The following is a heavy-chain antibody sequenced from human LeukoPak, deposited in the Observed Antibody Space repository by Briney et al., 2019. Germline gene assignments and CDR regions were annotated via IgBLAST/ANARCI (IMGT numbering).Heavy chain of an antibody. CDR1: GGSISSTNYY. V-gene: IGHV4-39*07. Sequence: SETLSLTCTVSGGSISSTNYYWGWIRQPPGKGLEWIGSIYNSGSTYYNPSLKSRVIVSLDTSKNQFSLRLTSVTAADTAVYYCARDTGQYAPGTPGFTRFDPWGQGTLVTVSS. CDR2: IYNSGST. CDR3: ARDTGQYAPGTPGFTRFDP. D-gene: IGHD3-10*01. J-gene: IGHJ5*02.